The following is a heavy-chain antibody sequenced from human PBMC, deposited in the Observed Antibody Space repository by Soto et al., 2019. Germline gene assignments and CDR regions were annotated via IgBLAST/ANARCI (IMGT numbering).Heavy chain of an antibody. CDR1: GYTFTSYD. J-gene: IGHJ6*03. V-gene: IGHV1-8*01. Sequence: GASVKVSCKASGYTFTSYDINWVRQATGQGLEWMGWMNPNSGNTGYAQKFQGRVTMTRNTSISTAYMELSSLRSEDTAVYYCARVHHNYYDYIWGSPRGYYYYYMDVWGKGTTVTVSS. CDR3: ARVHHNYYDYIWGSPRGYYYYYMDV. D-gene: IGHD3-16*01. CDR2: MNPNSGNT.